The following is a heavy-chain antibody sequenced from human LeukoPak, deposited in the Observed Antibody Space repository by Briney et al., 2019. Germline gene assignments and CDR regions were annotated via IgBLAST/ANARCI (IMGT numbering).Heavy chain of an antibody. CDR3: ARQTGSGLFILP. CDR2: IYYSGNT. Sequence: SETLSLTCIVSGVSISSSNSYWVWIRQPPGKGLEWIGSIYYSGNTYYNASLKSQVSISIDTSKNQFSLRLTSVTAADTAVYYCARQTGSGLFILPGGQGTLVTVSS. CDR1: GVSISSSNSY. J-gene: IGHJ4*02. D-gene: IGHD3/OR15-3a*01. V-gene: IGHV4-39*01.